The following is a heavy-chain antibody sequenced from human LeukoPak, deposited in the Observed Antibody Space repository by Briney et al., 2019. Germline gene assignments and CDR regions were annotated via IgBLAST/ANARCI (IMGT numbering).Heavy chain of an antibody. CDR3: ARDGILTGYYSDDYYYYYYMDV. CDR2: INPSGGST. V-gene: IGHV1-46*03. Sequence: EASVKVSCKASGYTFTSYYMHWVRQAPGQGLEWMGIINPSGGSTSYAQKFQGRVTMTRDTSTSTVYMELSSLRSEDTAVYYCARDGILTGYYSDDYYYYYYMDVWGKGTTVTVSS. J-gene: IGHJ6*03. D-gene: IGHD3-9*01. CDR1: GYTFTSYY.